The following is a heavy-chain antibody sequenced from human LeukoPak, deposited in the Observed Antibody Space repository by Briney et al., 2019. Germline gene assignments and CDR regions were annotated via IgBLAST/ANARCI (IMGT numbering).Heavy chain of an antibody. Sequence: PSETLSLTCTVSGGPISSSSYYWGWIRQPPGKGLEWIGSIYYSGSTYYNPSLKSRVTISVDTSKNQFSLKLSSVTAADTAVYYCARASIAVATGGGYFDYWGQGTLVTVSS. CDR2: IYYSGST. CDR1: GGPISSSSYY. CDR3: ARASIAVATGGGYFDY. J-gene: IGHJ4*02. D-gene: IGHD6-19*01. V-gene: IGHV4-39*01.